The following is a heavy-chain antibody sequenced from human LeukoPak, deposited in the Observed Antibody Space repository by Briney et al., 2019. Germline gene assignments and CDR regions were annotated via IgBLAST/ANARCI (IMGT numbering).Heavy chain of an antibody. J-gene: IGHJ3*02. Sequence: GGSLRLSCAASGFTLSSYSMNWVRQAPGKGLEWVSSISSSSSYIYYADSVKGRFTISRDNAKNSLYLQMNSLRAEDTAVYYCASARIVGAPSAFDIWGHGTMVTVSS. CDR3: ASARIVGAPSAFDI. V-gene: IGHV3-21*01. CDR1: GFTLSSYS. D-gene: IGHD1-26*01. CDR2: ISSSSSYI.